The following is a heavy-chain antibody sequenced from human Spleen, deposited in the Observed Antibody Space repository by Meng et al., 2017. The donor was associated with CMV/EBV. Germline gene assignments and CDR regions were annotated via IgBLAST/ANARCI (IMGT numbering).Heavy chain of an antibody. J-gene: IGHJ5*02. CDR2: IYYSGST. V-gene: IGHV4-39*07. CDR1: GGSISSSSYY. CDR3: ARGYSSSPLSNLNWFDP. D-gene: IGHD6-6*01. Sequence: QPQLQGSCRGRVTHSETPSLTCTVSGGSISSSSYYWGWIRQPPGKGLEWIGSIYYSGSTYYNPSLKSRVTISVDTSKNQFSLKLSSVTAADTAVYYCARGYSSSPLSNLNWFDPWGQGTLVTVSS.